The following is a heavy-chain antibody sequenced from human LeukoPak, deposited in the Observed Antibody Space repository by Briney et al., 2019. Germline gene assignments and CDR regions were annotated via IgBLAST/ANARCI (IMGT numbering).Heavy chain of an antibody. Sequence: GASVKVSCKASGYTFTSYGISWVRQAPGQGLEWMGWISAYNGNTNYAQKFQGRVTITADESTSTAYMELSSLRSEDTAVYYCARLTVTTLGDTLVFDYWGQGTLVTVSS. J-gene: IGHJ4*02. CDR1: GYTFTSYG. V-gene: IGHV1-18*01. D-gene: IGHD4-17*01. CDR3: ARLTVTTLGDTLVFDY. CDR2: ISAYNGNT.